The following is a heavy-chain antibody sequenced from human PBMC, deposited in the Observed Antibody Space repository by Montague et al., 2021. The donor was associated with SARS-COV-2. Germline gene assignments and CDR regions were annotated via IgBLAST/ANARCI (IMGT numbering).Heavy chain of an antibody. J-gene: IGHJ4*02. D-gene: IGHD3-9*01. Sequence: SETLSLTCTVSGGSVISDTYFWSRIRQPPGKGLEWIAYIYDSDTTNNNPSFWSRVSMSSDRSKNQFSLKLTSVTPADTAVYYCARAANILSGFYNHPFEYWGQGILVTVSS. CDR3: ARAANILSGFYNHPFEY. V-gene: IGHV4-61*01. CDR2: IYDSDTT. CDR1: GGSVISDTYF.